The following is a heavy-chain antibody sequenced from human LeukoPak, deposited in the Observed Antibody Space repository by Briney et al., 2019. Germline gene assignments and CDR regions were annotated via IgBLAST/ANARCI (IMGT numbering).Heavy chain of an antibody. V-gene: IGHV3-30*01. CDR3: ARDYVYYYMDV. J-gene: IGHJ6*03. Sequence: GRSLRLSCAASGFTFSSHAMHWVRQAPGKGLEWVAVISYDGSNKYYADSVKGRFTISRDNSKNTLYLQMNSLRAEDTAVYYCARDYVYYYMDVWGKGTTVTVSS. CDR1: GFTFSSHA. CDR2: ISYDGSNK. D-gene: IGHD3-10*02.